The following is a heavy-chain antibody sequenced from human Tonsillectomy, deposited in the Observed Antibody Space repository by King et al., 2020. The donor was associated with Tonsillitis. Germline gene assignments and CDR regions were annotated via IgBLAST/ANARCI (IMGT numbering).Heavy chain of an antibody. CDR3: ARHPVWWSDRLPVWFDP. J-gene: IGHJ5*02. Sequence: QLQLQESGPGLVKTSETLSLSCTVSGDSISSNNYYWGWVRQPPGQGLEWIGSIFYSGSTYFNPSLRSRVTISVDTSKNRISLSVNSVTAADTAVYYCARHPVWWSDRLPVWFDPWGQGILVTVSS. D-gene: IGHD2-21*01. CDR1: GDSISSNNYY. CDR2: IFYSGST. V-gene: IGHV4-39*07.